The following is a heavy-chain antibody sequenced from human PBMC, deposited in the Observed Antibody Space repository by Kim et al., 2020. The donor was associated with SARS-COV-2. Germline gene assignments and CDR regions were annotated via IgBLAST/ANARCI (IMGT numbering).Heavy chain of an antibody. D-gene: IGHD2-15*01. CDR3: ARGYCSGGSCYGVLDY. CDR2: IGTAGDT. J-gene: IGHJ4*02. CDR1: GFTFSSYD. V-gene: IGHV3-13*01. Sequence: GGSLRLSCAASGFTFSSYDMHWVRQATGKGLEWVSAIGTAGDTYYPGSVKGRFTISRENAKNSLYLQMNSLRAGDTAVYYCARGYCSGGSCYGVLDYWGQGTLVTVSS.